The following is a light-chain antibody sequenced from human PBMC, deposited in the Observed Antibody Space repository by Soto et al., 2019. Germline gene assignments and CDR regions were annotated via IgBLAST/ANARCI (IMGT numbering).Light chain of an antibody. V-gene: IGKV1-6*01. Sequence: IQMTPSPSALSASVGDRVTITCRASQSIRNELGWYQQKPGKAPKLLIYAASSLQSGVPSRFSGSGSGTDFTLTISSLQPEDFATYYCLQDYNYPWTFGQGTKV. CDR2: AAS. CDR1: QSIRNE. J-gene: IGKJ1*01. CDR3: LQDYNYPWT.